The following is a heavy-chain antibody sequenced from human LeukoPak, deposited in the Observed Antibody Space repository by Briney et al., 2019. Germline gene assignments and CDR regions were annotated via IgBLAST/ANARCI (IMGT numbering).Heavy chain of an antibody. CDR1: DDSISSHY. J-gene: IGHJ5*02. D-gene: IGHD2-15*01. Sequence: PSETLSLTCIVSDDSISSHYWSWIRQPPGKGLEWIGYIYYSGITNYNSSLKSRVAISVDTSKNQFSLRPTSVTAADTAVYYCARVYADCSVGTCYYRLDPWGQGTLVTVSS. CDR3: ARVYADCSVGTCYYRLDP. CDR2: IYYSGIT. V-gene: IGHV4-59*11.